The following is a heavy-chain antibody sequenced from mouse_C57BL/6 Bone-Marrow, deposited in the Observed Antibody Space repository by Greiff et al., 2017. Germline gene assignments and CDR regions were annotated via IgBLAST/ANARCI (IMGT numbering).Heavy chain of an antibody. CDR1: GFNIKDDY. Sequence: EVQLQESGAELVRPGASVKLSCTASGFNIKDDYMHWVKQRPEQGLEWIGWIDPENGDTEYASKFPGQATITADTSSNTAYLQLSSLTAEDTAVYYCTTALTTVVYWYFDVWGTGTTVTVSS. CDR3: TTALTTVVYWYFDV. CDR2: IDPENGDT. V-gene: IGHV14-4*01. D-gene: IGHD1-1*01. J-gene: IGHJ1*03.